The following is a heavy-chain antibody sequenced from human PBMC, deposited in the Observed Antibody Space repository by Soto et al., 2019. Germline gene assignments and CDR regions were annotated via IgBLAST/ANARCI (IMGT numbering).Heavy chain of an antibody. CDR1: GFTFSSYA. CDR3: ARDSFRRDYDSSGSPSDY. Sequence: GGSLRLSFAASGFTFSSYAMSWVRQAPGKGLEWVSAISGSGGSTYYADSVKGRFTISRDNSKNTLYLQMNSLRAEDTAVYYCARDSFRRDYDSSGSPSDYWGQGTLVTVSS. CDR2: ISGSGGST. J-gene: IGHJ4*02. V-gene: IGHV3-23*01. D-gene: IGHD3-22*01.